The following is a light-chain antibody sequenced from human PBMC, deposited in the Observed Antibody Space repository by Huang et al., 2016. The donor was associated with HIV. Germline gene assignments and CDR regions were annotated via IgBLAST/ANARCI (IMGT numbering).Light chain of an antibody. Sequence: EVVMTQSPDTLSVSPRKRATVSCKTSQSINNNLAWYQQKPGQAPRLLIYRTSTRATGVPARFSGGGSGTEFTLTISSLQSEDFGIYYCQQSSNWPPIYTFGQGTKLEI. V-gene: IGKV3-15*01. CDR2: RTS. J-gene: IGKJ2*01. CDR3: QQSSNWPPIYT. CDR1: QSINNN.